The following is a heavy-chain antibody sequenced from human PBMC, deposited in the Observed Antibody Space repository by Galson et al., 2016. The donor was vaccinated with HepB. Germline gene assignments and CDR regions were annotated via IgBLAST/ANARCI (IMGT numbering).Heavy chain of an antibody. J-gene: IGHJ5*02. CDR2: INPKSGGT. D-gene: IGHD3-16*01. CDR3: ARDQKGGYSLDP. CDR1: GYTFTGYY. Sequence: SVKVSCKASGYTFTGYYIHWVRQAPGQGLEWMGWINPKSGGTSYAQTFQGRVTMTRDTSISTAYTELNELQPDDTAVYFCARDQKGGYSLDPWGQGTLVTVSS. V-gene: IGHV1-2*02.